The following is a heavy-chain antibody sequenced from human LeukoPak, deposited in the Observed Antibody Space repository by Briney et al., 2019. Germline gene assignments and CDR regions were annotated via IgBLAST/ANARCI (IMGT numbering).Heavy chain of an antibody. D-gene: IGHD3-22*01. CDR2: ISSSGSTI. CDR1: GFTFSSYE. CDR3: ARDPGYYDSSGHVEYYFDY. V-gene: IGHV3-48*03. Sequence: GGSLRLSCAASGFTFSSYEMNWVRQAPGKGLEWVSYISSSGSTIYYADSVKGRFTISRDNAKNSLYLQMNSLRAEDTAVYYCARDPGYYDSSGHVEYYFDYWGQGTLVTVSS. J-gene: IGHJ4*02.